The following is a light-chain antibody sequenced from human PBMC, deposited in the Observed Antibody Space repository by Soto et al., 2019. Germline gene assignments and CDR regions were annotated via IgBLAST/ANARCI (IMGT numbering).Light chain of an antibody. CDR1: QNINTW. J-gene: IGKJ1*01. CDR2: XXX. Sequence: DIQMTRSPSTLSASVGDRVTITCRASQNINTWLAWYXQXPGXXXKXXXYXXXRLENGVQSRFRRSGSGTQFTLTISSLQPDDFATYYCQQYNTYPPTFGQGTKVDSK. CDR3: QQYNTYPPT. V-gene: IGKV1-5*01.